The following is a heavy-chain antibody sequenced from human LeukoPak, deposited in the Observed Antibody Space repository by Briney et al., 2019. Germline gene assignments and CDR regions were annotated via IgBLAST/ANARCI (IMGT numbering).Heavy chain of an antibody. CDR2: IYHSGST. J-gene: IGHJ4*02. CDR1: GYSIGSGYY. D-gene: IGHD2-15*01. CDR3: ARCAANYYFDY. Sequence: PSETLSLTCAVSGYSIGSGYYWGWIRQPPGKGLEWIGSIYHSGSTYYNPSLKSRVTISVDTSKNQFSLKLSSVTAADTAVYYCARCAANYYFDYWGQGTLVTVSS. V-gene: IGHV4-38-2*01.